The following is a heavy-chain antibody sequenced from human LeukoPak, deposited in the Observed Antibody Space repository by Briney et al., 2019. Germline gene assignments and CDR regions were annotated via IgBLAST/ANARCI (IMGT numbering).Heavy chain of an antibody. V-gene: IGHV3-7*01. CDR1: GFTFSTYW. CDR3: ASIRDGYNYRIDY. CDR2: IKQDGSEK. Sequence: GGSLRLSCAASGFTFSTYWMSWVRQTPGKGLEWVANIKQDGSEKYYVDSVKGRFTISRDNAKNSLYLQMNSLRVEDTAVYYCASIRDGYNYRIDYWGQGTLVTVSS. J-gene: IGHJ4*02. D-gene: IGHD5-24*01.